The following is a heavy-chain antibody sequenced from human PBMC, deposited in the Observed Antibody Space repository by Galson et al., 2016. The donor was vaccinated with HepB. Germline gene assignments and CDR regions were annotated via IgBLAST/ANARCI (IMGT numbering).Heavy chain of an antibody. CDR3: AIGGGYYDFWSGYYSNNWFDP. V-gene: IGHV1-69*13. CDR1: GDTFNNYA. Sequence: SVKVSCKASGDTFNNYAISWVRQAPGQGLEWMGGIIPLLPSANYAPTFKGRITITADEPTITAYMELTSLGADDTAVYYCAIGGGYYDFWSGYYSNNWFDPWGQGTLVTVSS. J-gene: IGHJ5*02. CDR2: IIPLLPSA. D-gene: IGHD3-3*01.